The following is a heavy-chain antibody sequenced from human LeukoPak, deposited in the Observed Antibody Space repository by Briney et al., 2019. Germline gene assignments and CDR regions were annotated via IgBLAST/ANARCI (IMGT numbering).Heavy chain of an antibody. Sequence: SETLSLTCTVSGYSISSGYYWGWIRQPPVKGLEWIGSIYHSGSTYYNPSLKSRVTISVDTSKNQFSLKLSSVTAADTAVYYCARVNTLIRGIGWFDPWGQGILVTVSS. J-gene: IGHJ5*02. V-gene: IGHV4-38-2*02. CDR1: GYSISSGYY. CDR3: ARVNTLIRGIGWFDP. CDR2: IYHSGST. D-gene: IGHD3-10*01.